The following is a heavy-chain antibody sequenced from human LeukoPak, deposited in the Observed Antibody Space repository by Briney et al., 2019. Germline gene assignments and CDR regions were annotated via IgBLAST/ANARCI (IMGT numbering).Heavy chain of an antibody. CDR3: ARAMGYSYGRDFDY. CDR2: ISSSGSTI. CDR1: GFTFSSYE. Sequence: GGSLRVSCAAAGFTFSSYEMNWVRQAPGKGLEWVSYISSSGSTIYYADSVKGRFTISRDNAKNSLYLQMNSLRAEDTAVYYCARAMGYSYGRDFDYWGQGTLVTVSS. D-gene: IGHD5-18*01. J-gene: IGHJ4*02. V-gene: IGHV3-48*03.